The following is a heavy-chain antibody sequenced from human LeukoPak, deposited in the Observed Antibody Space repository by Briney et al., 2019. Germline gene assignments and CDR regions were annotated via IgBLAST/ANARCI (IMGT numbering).Heavy chain of an antibody. D-gene: IGHD2-2*01. CDR2: IKSKTDGGTT. CDR3: TTGPGGVVDDIVVVPAAPLEFDY. CDR1: GFTFSSYA. J-gene: IGHJ4*02. V-gene: IGHV3-15*01. Sequence: GGSLRLSCAASGFTFSSYAMSWVRQAPGKGLEWVGRIKSKTDGGTTAYAAPVKGRFTISRDDSQNTLYLQMNSLKTEDTAVYYCTTGPGGVVDDIVVVPAAPLEFDYWGQGTLVTVSS.